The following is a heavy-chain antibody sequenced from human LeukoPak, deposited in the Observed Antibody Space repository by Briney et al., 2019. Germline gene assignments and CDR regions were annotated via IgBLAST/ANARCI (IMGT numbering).Heavy chain of an antibody. CDR2: ISGSGGST. CDR1: GFTFSSYA. Sequence: GGSLRLSCAAAGFTFSSYAMSWVRQAPGKGLEWVSAISGSGGSTYYADSVKGRFTISRDNSKNTLYLQMNSLRAEDTAVYYCAKGLCGGDYYVYYYYYGMDVWGQGTTVTVSS. J-gene: IGHJ6*02. D-gene: IGHD2-21*02. V-gene: IGHV3-23*01. CDR3: AKGLCGGDYYVYYYYYGMDV.